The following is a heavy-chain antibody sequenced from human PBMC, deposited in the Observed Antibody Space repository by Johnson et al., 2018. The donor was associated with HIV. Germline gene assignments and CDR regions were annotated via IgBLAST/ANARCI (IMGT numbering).Heavy chain of an antibody. CDR1: GFTFSTYG. V-gene: IGHV3-48*04. D-gene: IGHD6-19*01. CDR3: ARGGQWGATDAFDV. Sequence: EVQLVESGGGVVQPGRSLRLSCAASGFTFSTYGMHWVRQAPGKGLEWVSYISSSGSSIYYADSVKGRFTISRDNAKRSLYLQMNSLRAEGTAVYYCARGGQWGATDAFDVWGQGTMVTVSS. CDR2: ISSSGSSI. J-gene: IGHJ3*01.